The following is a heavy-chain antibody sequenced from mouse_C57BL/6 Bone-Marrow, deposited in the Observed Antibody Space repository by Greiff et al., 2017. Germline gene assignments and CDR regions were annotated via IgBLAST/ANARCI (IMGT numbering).Heavy chain of an antibody. J-gene: IGHJ4*01. CDR3: AREAGYYYGSSYGAMDY. Sequence: EVKLMESGPELVKPGASVKIPCKASGYTFTDYNMDWVKQSHGKSLEWIGDINPNNGGTIYNQKFKGKATLTVDKSSSTAYMELRSLTSEDTAVYYCAREAGYYYGSSYGAMDYWGQGTSVTVSS. V-gene: IGHV1-18*01. CDR1: GYTFTDYN. D-gene: IGHD1-1*01. CDR2: INPNNGGT.